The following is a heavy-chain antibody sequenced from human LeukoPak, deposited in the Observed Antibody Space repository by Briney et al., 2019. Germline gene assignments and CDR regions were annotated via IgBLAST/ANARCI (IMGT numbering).Heavy chain of an antibody. Sequence: ASVKVSCKASGYTFTSYDIIWVRRATGQGLEWMGWMNPNSGNTGYAQKFQGRVTITRNTSISTAYMELSSLRSEDTAVYYCARGDFWSGYYRYAFDIWGQGTMVTVSS. CDR1: GYTFTSYD. CDR3: ARGDFWSGYYRYAFDI. D-gene: IGHD3-3*01. J-gene: IGHJ3*02. V-gene: IGHV1-8*03. CDR2: MNPNSGNT.